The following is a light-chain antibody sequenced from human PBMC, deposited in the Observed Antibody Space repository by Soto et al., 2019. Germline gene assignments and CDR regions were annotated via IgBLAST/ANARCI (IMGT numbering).Light chain of an antibody. V-gene: IGKV1-16*02. CDR3: QQYKSYPIT. Sequence: DIQMTQSPSSLSASVGDRVTITCRASQAISNCLVWFQQKPGKAPKSLIYAASTLQSGVPPKFSGSGSGTDFTLTISSLQPEDFATYYCQQYKSYPITFGQGTRLEIK. J-gene: IGKJ5*01. CDR1: QAISNC. CDR2: AAS.